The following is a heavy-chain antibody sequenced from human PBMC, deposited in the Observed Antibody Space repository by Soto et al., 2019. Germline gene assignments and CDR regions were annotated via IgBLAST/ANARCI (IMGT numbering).Heavy chain of an antibody. CDR1: GYTFTSYA. CDR2: INAGNGNT. V-gene: IGHV1-3*01. CDR3: AREGSGSYYYYYGMDV. D-gene: IGHD1-26*01. Sequence: ASVKVSCKASGYTFTSYAMHWVRQAPGQRLEWMGWINAGNGNTKYSQKFQGRVTITRDTSASTAYMELSSLRSEDTAVYYCAREGSGSYYYYYGMDVWGQGTTVTVSS. J-gene: IGHJ6*02.